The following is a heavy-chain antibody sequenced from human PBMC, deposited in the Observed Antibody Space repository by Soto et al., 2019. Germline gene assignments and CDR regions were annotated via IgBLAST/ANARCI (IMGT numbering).Heavy chain of an antibody. CDR1: GYTFTSYA. V-gene: IGHV1-3*01. D-gene: IGHD6-13*01. CDR3: ARARIAAAPRHLGTFDY. J-gene: IGHJ4*02. CDR2: INAGNGNT. Sequence: ASVKVSCKASGYTFTSYAMHWVRQAPGQRLEWMGWINAGNGNTKYSQKFQGRVTITRDTSASTAYMELSSLRSEDTAVYYCARARIAAAPRHLGTFDYWGQGTLVTVSS.